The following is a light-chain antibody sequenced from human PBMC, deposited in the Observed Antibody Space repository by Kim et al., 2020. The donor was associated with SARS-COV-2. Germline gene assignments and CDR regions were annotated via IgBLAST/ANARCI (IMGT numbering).Light chain of an antibody. CDR3: QQYNNWPPDLT. Sequence: EVVMTQSPDTLSVSPGERATLSCRASQSVSDNLAWYQQKPGQAPRLLVYGASTRATGVPARFSGSGSGTEFTLTISSLQSEDFAVYYCQQYNNWPPDLTFGGGTKVEIK. CDR1: QSVSDN. V-gene: IGKV3-15*01. J-gene: IGKJ4*01. CDR2: GAS.